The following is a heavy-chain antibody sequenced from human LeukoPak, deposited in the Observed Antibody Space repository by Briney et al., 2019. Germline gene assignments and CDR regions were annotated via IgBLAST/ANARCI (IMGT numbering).Heavy chain of an antibody. J-gene: IGHJ6*02. CDR3: AKDELIGTMMVGPIMDV. D-gene: IGHD3-22*01. V-gene: IGHV3-23*01. CDR1: GFTFSSYA. CDR2: ISGSGGST. Sequence: PGGSLRLSCAASGFTFSSYAMSWVRQAPGKGLEWVSAISGSGGSTYYADSVKGRFTISRDNSKNTLYLQMNSLRAEDTAVYYCAKDELIGTMMVGPIMDVWGQGTTVTVSS.